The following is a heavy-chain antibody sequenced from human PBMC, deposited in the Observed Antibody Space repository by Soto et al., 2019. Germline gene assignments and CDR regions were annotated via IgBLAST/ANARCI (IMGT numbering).Heavy chain of an antibody. CDR2: ISGSGGST. Sequence: EVQLLESGGGLVQPGGSLRLSCAASGFTFSSYAMSWVRQAPGKGLEWVSAISGSGGSTYYADSVKGRFTISRDNSKNALYLQMNSLRAENTAVHYCAKRPSYGDYPFDYWGQGTLVTLSS. CDR1: GFTFSSYA. CDR3: AKRPSYGDYPFDY. V-gene: IGHV3-23*01. J-gene: IGHJ4*02. D-gene: IGHD4-17*01.